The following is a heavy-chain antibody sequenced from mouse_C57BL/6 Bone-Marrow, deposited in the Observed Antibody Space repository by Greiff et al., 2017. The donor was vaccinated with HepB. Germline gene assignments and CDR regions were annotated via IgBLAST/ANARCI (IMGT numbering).Heavy chain of an antibody. CDR1: GYTFTSYW. CDR2: IHPNSGST. CDR3: ARWLLPLYAMDY. D-gene: IGHD2-3*01. J-gene: IGHJ4*01. Sequence: QVQLKESGAELVKPGASVKLSCKASGYTFTSYWMHWVKQRPGQGLEWIGMIHPNSGSTNYNEKFKSKATLTVDKSSSTAYMQLSSLTSEDSAVYYCARWLLPLYAMDYWGQGTSVTVSS. V-gene: IGHV1-64*01.